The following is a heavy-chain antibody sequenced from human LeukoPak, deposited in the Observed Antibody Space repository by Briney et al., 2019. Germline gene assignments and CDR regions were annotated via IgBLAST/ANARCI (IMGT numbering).Heavy chain of an antibody. V-gene: IGHV3-11*01. CDR3: ARDENNDFWSGCYTRFDY. CDR2: ISSSGSTI. J-gene: IGHJ4*02. D-gene: IGHD3-3*01. CDR1: GFTFSDYY. Sequence: GGSLRLSCAASGFTFSDYYMSWIRQAPGKGLEWVSYISSSGSTIYYADSVKGRFTISRDNAKNSPYLQMNSLRAEDTAVYYCARDENNDFWSGCYTRFDYWGQGTLVTVSS.